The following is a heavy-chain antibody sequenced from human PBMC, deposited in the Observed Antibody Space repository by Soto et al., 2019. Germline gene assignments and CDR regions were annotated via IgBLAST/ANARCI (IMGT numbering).Heavy chain of an antibody. CDR2: ISGSGGST. Sequence: EVQLLESGGGLVQPGGSLRLSCAASGFSFSTYAMTWVRQAPGKGLEWVSTISGSGGSTYYADSVKGRFTVSRDNSKNTLYLQMNSLRAEDTAVYYCAKLSARDYGVQIDYWGQGTLVTVSS. CDR3: AKLSARDYGVQIDY. CDR1: GFSFSTYA. V-gene: IGHV3-23*01. J-gene: IGHJ4*02. D-gene: IGHD4-17*01.